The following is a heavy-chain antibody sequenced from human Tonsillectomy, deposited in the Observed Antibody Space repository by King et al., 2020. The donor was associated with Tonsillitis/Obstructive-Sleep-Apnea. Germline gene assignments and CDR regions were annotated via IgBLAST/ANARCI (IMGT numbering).Heavy chain of an antibody. Sequence: QLVQSGAEVKKPGSSVKVSCKASGGTFSSYAISWVRQAPGQGLEWMGGIIPIFGTANYAQTFQGRVTITADESTSTAYMELSSLRSEDTAVYYCARDRTARGNTIFGVVIDYYYMDVWGKGTTVTVSS. CDR3: ARDRTARGNTIFGVVIDYYYMDV. V-gene: IGHV1-69*01. J-gene: IGHJ6*03. D-gene: IGHD3-3*01. CDR1: GGTFSSYA. CDR2: IIPIFGTA.